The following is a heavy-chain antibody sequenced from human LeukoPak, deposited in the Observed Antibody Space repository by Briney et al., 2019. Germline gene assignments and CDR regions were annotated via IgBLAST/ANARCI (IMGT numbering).Heavy chain of an antibody. V-gene: IGHV4-4*07. CDR2: IYTSGST. Sequence: PSETLSLTCAVYGGSFSGYYWSWIRQPAGKGLEWIGRIYTSGSTNYSPSLKSRVTISVDTSKNQFSLKLSSVTAADTAVYYCARDEDYYYYYYMDVWGKGTTVTVSS. CDR1: GGSFSGYY. CDR3: ARDEDYYYYYYMDV. J-gene: IGHJ6*03.